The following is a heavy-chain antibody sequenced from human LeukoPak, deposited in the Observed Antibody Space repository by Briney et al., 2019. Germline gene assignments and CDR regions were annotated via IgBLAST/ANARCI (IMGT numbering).Heavy chain of an antibody. V-gene: IGHV1-2*02. D-gene: IGHD3-10*01. J-gene: IGHJ4*02. Sequence: ASVKVSCKASGYTFTGYYMHWVRQAPGQGLEWMGWINPNSGGTNYAQKFQGRVTITSDTSISTAYMELSRLRSDDTAVYYCARTLLGSGLFDYWGQGTLVTVSS. CDR2: INPNSGGT. CDR3: ARTLLGSGLFDY. CDR1: GYTFTGYY.